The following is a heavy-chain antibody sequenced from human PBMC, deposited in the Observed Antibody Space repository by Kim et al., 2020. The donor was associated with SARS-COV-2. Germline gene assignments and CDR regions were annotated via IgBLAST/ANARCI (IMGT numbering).Heavy chain of an antibody. CDR2: INAGNGNT. D-gene: IGHD3-10*01. V-gene: IGHV1-3*01. J-gene: IGHJ4*02. CDR1: GYTFTSYA. Sequence: ASVKVSCKASGYTFTSYAMHWVRQAPGQRLEWMGWINAGNGNTKYSQKFQGRVTITRDTSASTAYMELSSLRSEDTAVYYCARVRVGVEYGSGRYALDYWGQGTLVTVSS. CDR3: ARVRVGVEYGSGRYALDY.